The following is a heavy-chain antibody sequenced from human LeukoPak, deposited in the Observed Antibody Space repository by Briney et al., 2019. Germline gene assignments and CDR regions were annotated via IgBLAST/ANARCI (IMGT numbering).Heavy chain of an antibody. Sequence: SETLSLTCTVSGGSISSGGYYWSWIRQHLGKGLEWIGYIYYSGSTYYNPSLKSRVTISVDTSKNQFSLKLSSVTAADTAVYYCARDIYYYGSGSYLYYGMDVWGQGTTVTVSS. V-gene: IGHV4-31*03. CDR3: ARDIYYYGSGSYLYYGMDV. D-gene: IGHD3-10*01. J-gene: IGHJ6*02. CDR1: GGSISSGGYY. CDR2: IYYSGST.